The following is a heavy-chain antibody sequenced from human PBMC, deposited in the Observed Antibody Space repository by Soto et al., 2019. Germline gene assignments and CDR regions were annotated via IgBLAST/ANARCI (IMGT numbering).Heavy chain of an antibody. J-gene: IGHJ6*02. CDR1: GYTFTSYY. CDR3: VSPGPTYYYYYYGMDV. CDR2: INPSGGST. V-gene: IGHV1-46*01. Sequence: QVQLVQSGAEVKKPGASVKVSCKASGYTFTSYYMHWVRQAPGQGLEWMGIINPSGGSTSYAQKFQGRVTMTRDTSTSTVYMELSSLRSEDTAVYYCVSPGPTYYYYYYGMDVWGQGTTVTVSS.